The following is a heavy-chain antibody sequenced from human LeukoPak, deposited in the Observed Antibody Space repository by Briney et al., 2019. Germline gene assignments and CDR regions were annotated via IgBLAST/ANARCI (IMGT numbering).Heavy chain of an antibody. V-gene: IGHV3-9*01. CDR3: AKDGGGWVDY. J-gene: IGHJ4*02. CDR2: ISWNSGSI. Sequence: GGSLRLSCAASGFTFDDYAMPWVRHAPGKGLEWVSGISWNSGSIGYADSVKGRFTISRDNAKNSLYLQMNSLRAEDTALYYCAKDGGGWVDYWGQGTLVTVSS. CDR1: GFTFDDYA. D-gene: IGHD3-16*01.